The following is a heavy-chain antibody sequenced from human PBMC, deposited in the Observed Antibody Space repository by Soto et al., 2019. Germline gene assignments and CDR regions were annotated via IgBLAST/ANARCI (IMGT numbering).Heavy chain of an antibody. CDR2: IYTSASI. J-gene: IGHJ6*02. CDR3: ARDREAGYNFYYGLDV. CDR1: GADINTYS. D-gene: IGHD6-19*01. V-gene: IGHV4-4*07. Sequence: SETLSLTCSVSGADINTYSWTWIRQPAGEGLEWIGRIYTSASINYNPSLRGRVTLSVDTSTNQVSLKLASVTAADTAVYYCARDREAGYNFYYGLDVSGQRTTVLVSS.